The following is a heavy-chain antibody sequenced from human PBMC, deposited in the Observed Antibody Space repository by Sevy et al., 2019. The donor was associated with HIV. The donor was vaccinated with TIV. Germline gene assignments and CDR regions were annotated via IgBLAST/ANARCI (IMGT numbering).Heavy chain of an antibody. D-gene: IGHD2-2*01. CDR3: ARLVCSSTSCYQFDP. CDR2: IYPGDSDT. CDR1: GYSFTSYW. V-gene: IGHV5-51*01. Sequence: GESLKISCKGSGYSFTSYWIGWARQMPGKGLEWMGIIYPGDSDTRYSPSFQGQVTISADKSISTAYLQWSSLKASDTAMYYCARLVCSSTSCYQFDPWGQGTLVTVSS. J-gene: IGHJ5*02.